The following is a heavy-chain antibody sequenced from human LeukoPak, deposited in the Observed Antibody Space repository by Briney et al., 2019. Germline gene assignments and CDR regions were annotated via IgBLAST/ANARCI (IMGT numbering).Heavy chain of an antibody. CDR1: GFTFDDYA. V-gene: IGHV3-9*01. J-gene: IGHJ4*02. CDR2: ISWNSGSI. Sequence: GGSLRLSCAASGFTFDDYAMHWVQQAPGKGLEWVSGISWNSGSIGYADSVKGRFTISRDNAKNSLYLQMNSLRAEDTALYYCAKGNMIVVSAPFDYWGQGTLVTVSS. D-gene: IGHD3-22*01. CDR3: AKGNMIVVSAPFDY.